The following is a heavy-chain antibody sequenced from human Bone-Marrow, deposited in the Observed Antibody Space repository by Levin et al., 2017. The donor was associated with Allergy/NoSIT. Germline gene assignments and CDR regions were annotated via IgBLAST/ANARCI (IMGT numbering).Heavy chain of an antibody. J-gene: IGHJ4*02. CDR2: ISSRSNYI. CDR1: FFPFLLPS. Sequence: GGSLRLSFSSSFFPFLLPSLPFFLPSPLKGLAWVSSISSRSNYIYYADSVKGRFTISRDNAKHSLYLQMNSLRVDDTAVYYCARDRAASAVAGPYYFDYWGQGTLVTVSS. V-gene: IGHV3-21*01. D-gene: IGHD6-19*01. CDR3: ARDRAASAVAGPYYFDY.